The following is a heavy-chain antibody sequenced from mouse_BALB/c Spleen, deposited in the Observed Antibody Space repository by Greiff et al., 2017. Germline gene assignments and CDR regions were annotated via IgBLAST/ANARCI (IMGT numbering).Heavy chain of an antibody. D-gene: IGHD2-4*01. CDR3: ARGGNYDDYDDGYAMDY. CDR2: IDPYNGGT. V-gene: IGHV1S135*01. J-gene: IGHJ4*01. CDR1: GYSFTDYN. Sequence: VQLQQSGPELVKPGASVKVSCKASGYSFTDYNMYWVKQSHGKSLEWIGYIDPYNGGTSYNQKFKGKATLTVDKSSSTAHMELLSLTSEDSAVYYCARGGNYDDYDDGYAMDYWGQGTSVTVSS.